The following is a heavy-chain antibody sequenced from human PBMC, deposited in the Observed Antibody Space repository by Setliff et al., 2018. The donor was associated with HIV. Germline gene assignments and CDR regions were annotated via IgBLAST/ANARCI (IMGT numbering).Heavy chain of an antibody. V-gene: IGHV4-4*07. CDR3: ARARITMTGGRLEPYAFYR. Sequence: KTSETLSLTCTVSGGSFSTYYWSWIRQPAGEGLEYIGRVHSTGTTIYNPSLKSRVTMSVDTSKNQLSLKLRSVTAADTAVYYCARARITMTGGRLEPYAFYRWGQGTKVTVSS. CDR2: VHSTGTT. D-gene: IGHD3-22*01. CDR1: GGSFSTYY. J-gene: IGHJ3*01.